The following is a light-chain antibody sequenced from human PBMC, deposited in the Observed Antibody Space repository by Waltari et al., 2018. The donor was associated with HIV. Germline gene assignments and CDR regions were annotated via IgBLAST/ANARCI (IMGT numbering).Light chain of an antibody. J-gene: IGKJ2*01. CDR3: HQYYGALYT. CDR2: WAS. V-gene: IGKV4-1*01. Sequence: DIVMTQSPDSLTVSLGDRATINCKSSQSLLNTSNNKNYLAWFRQKPGQPPDLLIYWASTRESGVPDRFSGSGSGTNFTLTINRQAEDVAVYYCHQYYGALYTFGRGTKLEI. CDR1: QSLLNTSNNKNY.